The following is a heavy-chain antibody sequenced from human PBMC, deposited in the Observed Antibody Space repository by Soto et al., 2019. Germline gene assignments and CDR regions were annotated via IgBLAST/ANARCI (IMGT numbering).Heavy chain of an antibody. CDR1: GFTFSSYG. Sequence: GGSLRLSCVVSGFTFSSYGMDWVRQAPGQGLEWVAVISYDGSKKYYVDSVKGRFTISRDNSKNTLYLQMNSLRTEDTAVYYCAKGTMVRGYDVFDTWGLGTMVTVSS. CDR2: ISYDGSKK. V-gene: IGHV3-30*18. CDR3: AKGTMVRGYDVFDT. J-gene: IGHJ3*02. D-gene: IGHD3-10*01.